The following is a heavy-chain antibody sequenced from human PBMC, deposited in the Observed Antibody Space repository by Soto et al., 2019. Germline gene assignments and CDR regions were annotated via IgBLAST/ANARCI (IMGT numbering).Heavy chain of an antibody. Sequence: PSETLSLTCTVSGGSISSGGCYWSWIRQPAGKGLEWIGRVYSSGTTDYNPSLNSRATMSVETSKNQFSLKLSSVTAADTAVYYCARDIGSFAYGEGYWGQGIQVTVSS. CDR2: VYSSGTT. V-gene: IGHV4-61*02. J-gene: IGHJ4*02. D-gene: IGHD3-10*01. CDR3: ARDIGSFAYGEGY. CDR1: GGSISSGGCY.